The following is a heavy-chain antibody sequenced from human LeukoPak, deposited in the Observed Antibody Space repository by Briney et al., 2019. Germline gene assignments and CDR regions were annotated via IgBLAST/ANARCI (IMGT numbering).Heavy chain of an antibody. V-gene: IGHV3-21*01. CDR3: ARDSTWSGYYSDAFDI. Sequence: GGSLRLSCAASGFTFSSYSMNWVRQAPGKGLEWVSSISSSSSYIYYADSVKGRFTISRDNAKNSLYLQMNSLRAEDTAAYYCARDSTWSGYYSDAFDIWGQGTMVTVSS. CDR2: ISSSSSYI. D-gene: IGHD3-3*01. J-gene: IGHJ3*02. CDR1: GFTFSSYS.